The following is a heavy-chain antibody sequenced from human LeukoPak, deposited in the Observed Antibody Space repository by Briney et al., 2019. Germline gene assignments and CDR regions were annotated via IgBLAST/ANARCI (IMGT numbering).Heavy chain of an antibody. V-gene: IGHV4-34*01. CDR2: INHSGST. CDR1: GGSISSGGYS. CDR3: ARGSPVTIFGVVISNWFDP. J-gene: IGHJ5*02. D-gene: IGHD3-3*01. Sequence: SETLSLTCAVSGGSISSGGYSWSWIRQPPGKGLEWIGEINHSGSTNYNPSLKSRVTISVDTSKNQFSLKLSSVTAADTAVYYCARGSPVTIFGVVISNWFDPWGHGTLVTVSS.